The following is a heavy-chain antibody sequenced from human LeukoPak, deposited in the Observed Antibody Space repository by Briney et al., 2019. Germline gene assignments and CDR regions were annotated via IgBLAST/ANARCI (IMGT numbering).Heavy chain of an antibody. Sequence: PGGSLRLSCAASGFTFSSYAMSWVRQAPGKGLEWVSAISGSGGSTYYADSVKGRFTISRDNSKNTLYLQMNSLRAEDTAVYYCARLPYYDILTGYYYFDYWGQGTLVTVSS. CDR1: GFTFSSYA. D-gene: IGHD3-9*01. J-gene: IGHJ4*02. CDR3: ARLPYYDILTGYYYFDY. CDR2: ISGSGGST. V-gene: IGHV3-23*01.